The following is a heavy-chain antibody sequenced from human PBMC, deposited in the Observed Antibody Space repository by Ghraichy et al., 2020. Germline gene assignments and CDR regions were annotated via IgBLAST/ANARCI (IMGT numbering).Heavy chain of an antibody. CDR1: GDSISSYY. D-gene: IGHD2-15*01. CDR3: AKAAPPRTGYCSGDICQRGWFDP. CDR2: IYYDGST. Sequence: SQTLSLTCTVSGDSISSYYWNWIRQPPGKGLEWIGYIYYDGSTNYNPSLKSRVTISVDTSKNQFSLKLNSVTAADTAVYYCAKAAPPRTGYCSGDICQRGWFDPWGQGTLVTVSS. V-gene: IGHV4-59*01. J-gene: IGHJ5*02.